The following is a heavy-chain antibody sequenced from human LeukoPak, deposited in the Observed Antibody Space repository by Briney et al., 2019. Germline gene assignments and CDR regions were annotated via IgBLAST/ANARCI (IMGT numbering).Heavy chain of an antibody. CDR1: GYTFTSYY. Sequence: GASVKVSCKASGYTFTSYYMHWVRQAPGQGLEWMGIINPSGGSTSYAQKFQGRVTMTRDTSTSTVYMELSSLRSEGTAVYYCAREPVAMVPVWGAYCGGDCYSDRDYWGQGTLVTVSS. V-gene: IGHV1-46*01. D-gene: IGHD2-21*02. CDR2: INPSGGST. CDR3: AREPVAMVPVWGAYCGGDCYSDRDY. J-gene: IGHJ4*02.